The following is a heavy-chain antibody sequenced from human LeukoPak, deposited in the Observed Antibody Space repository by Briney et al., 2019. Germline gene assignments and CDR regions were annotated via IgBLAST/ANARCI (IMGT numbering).Heavy chain of an antibody. CDR2: ISSSSSYL. CDR3: ARDLQGNTTGPGDY. J-gene: IGHJ4*02. V-gene: IGHV3-21*01. D-gene: IGHD1-1*01. Sequence: GGSLRLSCAASGFTFNIYSMNWVRQAPGKGLVWVSSISSSSSYLSHADSVKGRFTISRDNAKNSLYLQMNSLRVEDTAVYYCARDLQGNTTGPGDYWGQGTLVTVSS. CDR1: GFTFNIYS.